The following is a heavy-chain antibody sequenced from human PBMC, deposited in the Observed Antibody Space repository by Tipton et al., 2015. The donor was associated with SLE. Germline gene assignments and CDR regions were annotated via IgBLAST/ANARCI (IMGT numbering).Heavy chain of an antibody. V-gene: IGHV1-2*02. CDR2: INPISGAT. D-gene: IGHD1-14*01. CDR1: GYTFGTYD. CDR3: ARVPGLFFFHM. Sequence: QSGAEVKKPGASVMVSCKASGYTFGTYDVNWVRQAPGQGLEWMGWINPISGATDYSQNFQGRVTMTRDTSISTAYMELRGLRSDDTAVYYCARVPGLFFFHMWGQGTTVTVSS. J-gene: IGHJ3*02.